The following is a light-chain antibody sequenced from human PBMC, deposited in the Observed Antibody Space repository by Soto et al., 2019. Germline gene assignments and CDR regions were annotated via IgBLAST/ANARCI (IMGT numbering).Light chain of an antibody. CDR3: RSYTSSSTLVV. Sequence: QSALTQPASVSGAPGQSITISCTGTSSDVGGYNYVSWYQQHPGKAPNLMIYEVSNRPSGVSNRFSGSKSGNTASPTISGLQAEDEADYYCRSYTSSSTLVVFGGGTKVTVL. CDR2: EVS. CDR1: SSDVGGYNY. J-gene: IGLJ2*01. V-gene: IGLV2-14*01.